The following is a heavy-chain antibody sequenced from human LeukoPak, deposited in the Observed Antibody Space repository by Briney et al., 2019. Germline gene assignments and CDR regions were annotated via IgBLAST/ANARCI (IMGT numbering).Heavy chain of an antibody. CDR2: MWYDGSRE. D-gene: IGHD1-26*01. CDR3: ARDLSFGSLDF. J-gene: IGHJ4*02. V-gene: IGHV3-33*01. Sequence: GGSLRLSCAASGFILSTHGMHWVRQAPGNGLEGVAGMWYDGSREDYADSVKGRFTISRDMSKNTLNLQMNSLRVEDTAMFYCARDLSFGSLDFRGQGTLVTVSS. CDR1: GFILSTHG.